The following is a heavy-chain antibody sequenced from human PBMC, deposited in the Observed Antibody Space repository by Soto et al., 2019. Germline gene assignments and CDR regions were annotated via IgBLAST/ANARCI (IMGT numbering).Heavy chain of an antibody. J-gene: IGHJ6*02. CDR2: IYYSGST. CDR1: GGSISSSSYY. D-gene: IGHD6-13*01. Sequence: SETLSLTCTVSGGSISSSSYYWGWIRQPPGKGLEWIGSIYYSGSTYYNPSLKSRVTISVDTSKNQFPLKLSSVTAADTAVYYCAGPAYSSSWYFDYYYGMDVWGQGTTVTVSS. V-gene: IGHV4-39*01. CDR3: AGPAYSSSWYFDYYYGMDV.